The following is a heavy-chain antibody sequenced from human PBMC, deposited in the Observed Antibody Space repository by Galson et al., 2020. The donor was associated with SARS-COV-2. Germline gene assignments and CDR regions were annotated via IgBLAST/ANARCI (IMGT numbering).Heavy chain of an antibody. CDR2: INPSGGTT. D-gene: IGHD3-10*01. CDR3: ARDFTMVRGVNYYYGIDV. J-gene: IGHJ6*02. CDR1: GYTFTSYY. V-gene: IGHV1-46*01. Sequence: ASVKVSCKASGYTFTSYYMHWVRQAPGQGLEWMGIINPSGGTTSYAQKFQGRVTMTRDTSTSTVYMGLSSLRSEDTAVYYWARDFTMVRGVNYYYGIDVWGQGTTVTVSS.